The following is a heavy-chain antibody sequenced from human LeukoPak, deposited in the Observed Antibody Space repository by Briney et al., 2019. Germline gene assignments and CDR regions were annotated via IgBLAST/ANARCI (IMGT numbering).Heavy chain of an antibody. Sequence: SETLSLTCTVSGGSISSYYWSWIRQPPGKGLEWIGYIYYSGSTNYNPSLKSRVTISVDTSKNQFSLKLSSVTAADTAVYYCARLSRSYWFYPWGQGTLVTVSS. J-gene: IGHJ5*02. CDR2: IYYSGST. CDR1: GGSISSYY. CDR3: ARLSRSYWFYP. V-gene: IGHV4-59*08. D-gene: IGHD6-25*01.